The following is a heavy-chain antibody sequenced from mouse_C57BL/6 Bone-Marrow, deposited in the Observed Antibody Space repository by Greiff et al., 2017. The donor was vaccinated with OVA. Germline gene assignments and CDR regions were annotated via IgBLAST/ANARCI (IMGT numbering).Heavy chain of an antibody. Sequence: VQRVESGAELARPGASVKLSCKASGYTFTSYGISWVKQRTGQGLEWIGEIYPRSGNTYYNEKFKGKATLTADKSSSTAYMELRSLTSEDSAVYFCARRGYSNYEIAYWGQGTLVTVSA. V-gene: IGHV1-81*01. CDR1: GYTFTSYG. D-gene: IGHD2-5*01. J-gene: IGHJ3*01. CDR2: IYPRSGNT. CDR3: ARRGYSNYEIAY.